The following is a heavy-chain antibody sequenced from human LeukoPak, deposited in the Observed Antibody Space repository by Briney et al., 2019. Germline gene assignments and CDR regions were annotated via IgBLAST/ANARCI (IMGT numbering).Heavy chain of an antibody. CDR1: GGTFSSYA. V-gene: IGHV1-69*13. CDR3: ARPGDYYDSSGYSDAFDI. Sequence: ASVKVSCKPSGGTFSSYAISWVRQAPGQGREWMGGIIPIFGTANYAQTFQGRVTITADESASTAYMELSSLRCEDTAVYYCARPGDYYDSSGYSDAFDIWGQGTMVTVSS. D-gene: IGHD3-22*01. CDR2: IIPIFGTA. J-gene: IGHJ3*02.